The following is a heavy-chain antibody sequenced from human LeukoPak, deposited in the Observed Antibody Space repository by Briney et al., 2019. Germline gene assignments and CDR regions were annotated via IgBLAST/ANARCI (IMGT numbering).Heavy chain of an antibody. J-gene: IGHJ5*02. D-gene: IGHD1-26*01. CDR3: AREGYRGGNWFDP. CDR2: IYYSGST. CDR1: GGSISSYY. V-gene: IGHV4-59*12. Sequence: SETLSLTCTVSGGSISSYYWSWIRQPPGKGLEWIGYIYYSGSTNYNPSLKSRVTISVDTSKNQFSLKLSSVTAADTAVYYCAREGYRGGNWFDPWGQGTLVTVSS.